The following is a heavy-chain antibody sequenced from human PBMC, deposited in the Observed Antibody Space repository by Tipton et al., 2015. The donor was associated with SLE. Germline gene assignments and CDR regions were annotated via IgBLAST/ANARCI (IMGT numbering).Heavy chain of an antibody. J-gene: IGHJ1*01. CDR3: ASLRGSFSRVYFQQ. D-gene: IGHD1-26*01. Sequence: LRLSCTVSGGSISSYYWSWIRQPPGKGLEWIGEINQSGSTNYNASLKSRVAISVDTSKNQFSLRLSSVTAADSAVYYCASLRGSFSRVYFQQWGQGALVTVSS. V-gene: IGHV4-34*01. CDR1: GGSISSYY. CDR2: INQSGST.